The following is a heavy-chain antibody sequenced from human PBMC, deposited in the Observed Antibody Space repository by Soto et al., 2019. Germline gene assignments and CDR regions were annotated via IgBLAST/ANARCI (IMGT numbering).Heavy chain of an antibody. CDR1: GYTFTSYA. D-gene: IGHD6-25*01. J-gene: IGHJ6*02. Sequence: ASVKVSCKASGYTFTSYAMHWVRQAPGQRLEWMGWINAGNGNTKYSQKFQGRVTIARDTSASTAYMELSSLRSEDTAVYYCASRGSYYYVMDVWGQGTTVTVSS. CDR3: ASRGSYYYVMDV. V-gene: IGHV1-3*01. CDR2: INAGNGNT.